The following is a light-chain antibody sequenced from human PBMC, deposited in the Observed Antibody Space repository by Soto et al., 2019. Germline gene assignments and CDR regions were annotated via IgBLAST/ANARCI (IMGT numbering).Light chain of an antibody. V-gene: IGLV1-44*01. Sequence: QSVITQPPSASGTPGQKATISCCGSSSNIGSDIVNCYQLLPGAAPEVLINTTNQRPSGVPERFSGSKSGTSASLAISGLQSEDEANSSCATWDGGLSGPFVFGTGTKVTVL. CDR3: ATWDGGLSGPFV. CDR1: SSNIGSDI. J-gene: IGLJ1*01. CDR2: TTN.